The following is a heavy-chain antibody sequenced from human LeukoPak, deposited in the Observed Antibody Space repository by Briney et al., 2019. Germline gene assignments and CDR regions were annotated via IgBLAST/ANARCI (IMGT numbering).Heavy chain of an antibody. J-gene: IGHJ4*02. V-gene: IGHV4-39*01. CDR3: AAAFDY. CDR2: TYYGGDT. D-gene: IGHD6-25*01. CDR1: GGSISSSSYY. Sequence: SETLSLTCTVSGGSISSSSYYWGWIRQPPGKGLEWIGNTYYGGDTYYNPSLKSRVTISVDASKNQFSLELNSVTAADTAVYYCAAAFDYWGQGILVTVSS.